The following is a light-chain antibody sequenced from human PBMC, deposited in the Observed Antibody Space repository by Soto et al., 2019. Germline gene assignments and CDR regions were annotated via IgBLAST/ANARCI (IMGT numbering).Light chain of an antibody. J-gene: IGKJ5*01. V-gene: IGKV3-15*01. Sequence: EIVLTQSPGTLSLSPGERATLSCRASQSVSSNLAWYQQKPGQAPGLLIYGASTRATGIPARFSGSGSGTEFTLTISSLQSEDFAVYYCQQYNNWPPITFGQGTRLEIK. CDR2: GAS. CDR1: QSVSSN. CDR3: QQYNNWPPIT.